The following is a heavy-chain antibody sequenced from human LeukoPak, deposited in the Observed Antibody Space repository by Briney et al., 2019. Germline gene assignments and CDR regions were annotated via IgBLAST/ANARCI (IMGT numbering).Heavy chain of an antibody. Sequence: GGSLRLSCPASGFTFSSCGMHWVRQTPGKGLEWVAFIRYDGSNKYYADSVQGRFTISRDNAKNSLYLQMNSLRAEDTAVYYCARTVYYYYYMDVWGKGTTVTVSS. CDR3: ARTVYYYYYMDV. V-gene: IGHV3-30*02. CDR1: GFTFSSCG. CDR2: IRYDGSNK. J-gene: IGHJ6*03.